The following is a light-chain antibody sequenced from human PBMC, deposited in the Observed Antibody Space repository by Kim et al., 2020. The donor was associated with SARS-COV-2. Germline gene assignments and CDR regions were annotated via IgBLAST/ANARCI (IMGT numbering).Light chain of an antibody. J-gene: IGLJ2*01. CDR1: TIGRKN. V-gene: IGLV3-9*01. Sequence: TARITRGGNTIGRKNVHWYHQKPAQPAVLVMYSATNRPSGTPEPFAGSTSQTAATLTIGRAQAGDEGDYYCQVWDSSTDVIFGGGTQLTVL. CDR3: QVWDSSTDVI. CDR2: SAT.